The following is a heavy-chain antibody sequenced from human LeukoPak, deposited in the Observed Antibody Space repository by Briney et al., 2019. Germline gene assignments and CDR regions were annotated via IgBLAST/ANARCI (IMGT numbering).Heavy chain of an antibody. CDR3: ATDRKVGTWDPRFNY. CDR1: GFTFSDYW. Sequence: GGSPRLSCSASGFTFSDYWMIWVRQTPGERVWRVGNIRQDDSDNNYVDSVKGRFTISRDNAKFSLYLQMNRLRAEDTAIYYCATDRKVGTWDPRFNYWGQGTLVTVSS. V-gene: IGHV3-7*01. CDR2: IRQDDSDN. J-gene: IGHJ4*02. D-gene: IGHD1-26*01.